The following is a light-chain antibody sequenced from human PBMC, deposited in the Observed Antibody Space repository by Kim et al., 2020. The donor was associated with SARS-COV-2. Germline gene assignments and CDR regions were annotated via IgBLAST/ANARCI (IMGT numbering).Light chain of an antibody. CDR1: QDISSY. Sequence: DIQMTQSPSSVSASIGATVTITCRASQDISSYLAWYQERPGKAPNLLIYAASSLQSGVPSRFSGSGSGREFTLTISSLQPEDFATYYCQHANSFPITFGQGTRLEIK. CDR2: AAS. V-gene: IGKV1-12*01. J-gene: IGKJ5*01. CDR3: QHANSFPIT.